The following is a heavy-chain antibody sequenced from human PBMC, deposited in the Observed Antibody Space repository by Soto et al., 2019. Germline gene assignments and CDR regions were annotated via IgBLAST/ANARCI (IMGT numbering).Heavy chain of an antibody. V-gene: IGHV4-61*01. J-gene: IGHJ4*02. D-gene: IGHD3-22*01. Sequence: PSETLSLTCTVSGGSISSGFYYWSWIRQPPGKGLEWIAYIYYTGSTNYNPSLKSRVTLSADTSKNQFSLNLSSVTAADTAMYYCARVDSSASYFDSWGQGTLVTVSS. CDR1: GGSISSGFYY. CDR2: IYYTGST. CDR3: ARVDSSASYFDS.